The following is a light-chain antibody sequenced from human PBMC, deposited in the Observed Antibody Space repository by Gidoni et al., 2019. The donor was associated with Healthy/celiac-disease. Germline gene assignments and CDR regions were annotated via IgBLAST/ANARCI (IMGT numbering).Light chain of an antibody. CDR1: QSVSSSY. CDR3: QQYGSSPLT. V-gene: IGKV3-20*01. J-gene: IGKJ4*01. Sequence: EIVLTQSPGTLSLSPGERATLSCRASQSVSSSYLAWYQQKPGQASRLLIYGASSRATGIPDRFSGSGSGTDFTLTISRLEPEDFAVYYCQQYGSSPLTFXXXTKXEIK. CDR2: GAS.